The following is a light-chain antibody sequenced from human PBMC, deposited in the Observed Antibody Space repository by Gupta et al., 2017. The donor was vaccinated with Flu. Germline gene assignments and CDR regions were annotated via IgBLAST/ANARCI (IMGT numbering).Light chain of an antibody. J-gene: IGLJ3*02. Sequence: HTSSISGERNNIGRKEVPWYQQNQGQAPVVVSEEDDDRPTGLAERFSGSNSGNTATLTITRVEAADEADYYCPAWDSSGDHGVFGGGTRATVL. CDR1: NIGRKE. CDR2: EDD. CDR3: PAWDSSGDHGV. V-gene: IGLV3-21*02.